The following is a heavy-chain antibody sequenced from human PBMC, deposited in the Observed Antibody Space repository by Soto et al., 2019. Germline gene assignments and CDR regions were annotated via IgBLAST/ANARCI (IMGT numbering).Heavy chain of an antibody. CDR2: IYSGGYT. Sequence: EVQLVESGGGLIQPGGSLRLSCAVSGFTVSNNYMSWVRQAPGKGLEGVSVIYSGGYTAYGDSVKGRFTISRDNSKNPLSFKMKALRAPAPAVFYCAPRPGGGGYWGQGTLVTVSS. V-gene: IGHV3-53*01. D-gene: IGHD3-10*01. CDR1: GFTVSNNY. J-gene: IGHJ4*02. CDR3: APRPGGGGY.